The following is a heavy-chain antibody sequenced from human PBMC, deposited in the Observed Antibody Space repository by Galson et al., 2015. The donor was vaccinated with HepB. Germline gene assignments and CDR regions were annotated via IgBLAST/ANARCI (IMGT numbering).Heavy chain of an antibody. J-gene: IGHJ4*02. V-gene: IGHV3-64D*06. CDR3: VKCQQGYSGYDYSDY. D-gene: IGHD5-12*01. CDR1: GFTFSSYA. Sequence: SLRLSCAASGFTFSSYAMHWVRQAAGKGLDFVSAISSHGDSTYYADSVKGRFTISRDNSKNTLYLQMSSLRAEDTALYYCVKCQQGYSGYDYSDYWGQGTLVTVSS. CDR2: ISSHGDST.